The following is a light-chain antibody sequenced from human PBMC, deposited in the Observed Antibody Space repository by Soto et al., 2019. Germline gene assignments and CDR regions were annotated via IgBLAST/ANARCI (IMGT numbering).Light chain of an antibody. CDR1: SSNIGAGYD. CDR3: HSYDSSVSASV. CDR2: GTT. Sequence: QSVLTQTPSVSGAPGQRVTISCTGRSSNIGAGYDVHWYQHLPGTAPKLLIYGTTNRPSGVPDRFSGSKSGISASLAITGLQAEDEADYYCHSYDSSVSASVFADGPKVNVL. J-gene: IGLJ1*01. V-gene: IGLV1-40*01.